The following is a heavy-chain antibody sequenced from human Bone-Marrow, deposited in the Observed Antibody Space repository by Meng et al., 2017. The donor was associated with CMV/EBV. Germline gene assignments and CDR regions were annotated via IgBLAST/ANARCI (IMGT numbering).Heavy chain of an antibody. CDR3: ARDPSGYCTNGVCYRARFDP. D-gene: IGHD2-8*01. V-gene: IGHV3-11*04. J-gene: IGHJ5*02. CDR1: GFTFSDYY. CDR2: ISSSGSTI. Sequence: GGSLRLSCAASGFTFSDYYMSWIRQAPGKGLEWVSYISSSGSTIYYADSVKGRFTISRDNAKNSLYLQMNSLRAEDTAVYYCARDPSGYCTNGVCYRARFDPWGQGTLVTVYS.